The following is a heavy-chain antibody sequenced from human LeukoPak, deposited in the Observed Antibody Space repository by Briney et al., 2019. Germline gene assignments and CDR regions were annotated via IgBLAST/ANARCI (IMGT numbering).Heavy chain of an antibody. J-gene: IGHJ6*02. CDR3: AKVGYCSGGTCYWGVYYYYGMDV. D-gene: IGHD2-15*01. CDR1: GFTFSSYG. CDR2: ISYDGNNK. V-gene: IGHV3-30*18. Sequence: GGSLRLSCAASGFTFSSYGMHWVRQAPGKGLEWLAVISYDGNNKYHADSVKGRFTISRDNSKNTLYLQMNSLRAEDTAVYYCAKVGYCSGGTCYWGVYYYYGMDVWGQGTTVTVSS.